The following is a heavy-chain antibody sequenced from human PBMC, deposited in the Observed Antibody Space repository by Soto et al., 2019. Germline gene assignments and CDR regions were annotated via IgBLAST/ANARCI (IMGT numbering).Heavy chain of an antibody. CDR3: ARDASATYYYYYGMDV. V-gene: IGHV4-61*01. Sequence: QVQLQESGPGLVKPSETLSLTCTVSGGSVSSGNYYWSWIRQPPGKGLEWIAYIYYSGSTNYNPSLESRVTISVDTSKNQFSLKLSSVTAADTAVYYCARDASATYYYYYGMDVWGQGTTVTVSS. CDR2: IYYSGST. CDR1: GGSVSSGNYY. J-gene: IGHJ6*02. D-gene: IGHD6-13*01.